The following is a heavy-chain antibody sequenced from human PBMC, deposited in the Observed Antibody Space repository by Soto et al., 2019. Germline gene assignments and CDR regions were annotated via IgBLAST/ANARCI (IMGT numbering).Heavy chain of an antibody. CDR3: AIWASSLSQY. CDR2: IYYSGST. V-gene: IGHV4-31*01. J-gene: IGHJ4*02. CDR1: GGSISSGGYY. D-gene: IGHD6-6*01. Sequence: PSETLSLTCTVSGGSISSGGYYWSWIRQHPGKGLEWIGYIYYSGSTNYSPSFQGHVTMSVDKSISTAYLQWSSLKASDTAMYYCAIWASSLSQYWGQGTLVTVSS.